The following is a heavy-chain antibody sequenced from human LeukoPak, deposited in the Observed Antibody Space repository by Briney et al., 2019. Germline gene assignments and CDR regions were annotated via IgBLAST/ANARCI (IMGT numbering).Heavy chain of an antibody. CDR3: AKVKYASSQYYFDY. V-gene: IGHV3-23*01. Sequence: GGSLRLSCATSGFTFSTYGMHWVRQAPGKGLEWVSAISGSGTNTYYADSVKGRFTISRDNSKNTLYLQMNSLRAEDTAVYYCAKVKYASSQYYFDYWGQGTLVTVSS. CDR1: GFTFSTYG. D-gene: IGHD6-13*01. CDR2: ISGSGTNT. J-gene: IGHJ4*02.